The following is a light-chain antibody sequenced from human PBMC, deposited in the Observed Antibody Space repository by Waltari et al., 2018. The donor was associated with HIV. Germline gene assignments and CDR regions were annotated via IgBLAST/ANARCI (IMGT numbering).Light chain of an antibody. CDR2: GAS. CDR1: QSVGSY. CDR3: HQYNKWPRGT. J-gene: IGKJ4*01. Sequence: VMTQSPATVSVSPGGRATLSCRASQSVGSYLAWYQQKPGQAPRLLIYGASTRATGIPTRFSGSGSGTEFTLTISSLKSEDFVVYYCHQYNKWPRGTFGGGTKVEV. V-gene: IGKV3-15*01.